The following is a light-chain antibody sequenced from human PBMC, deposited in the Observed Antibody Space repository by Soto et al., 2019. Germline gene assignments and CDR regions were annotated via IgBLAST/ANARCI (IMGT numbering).Light chain of an antibody. CDR2: DTS. J-gene: IGKJ1*01. CDR3: LHRSNWPRT. V-gene: IGKV3-11*01. Sequence: IVLTESPAPLSLSPGERATSSCTASQSVSSYLAWYQQKPGQAPRLLIYDTSNRASGIPARFSGSGSGTDFTLTISSLEPEDSAVYYCLHRSNWPRTFGQGTKVDIK. CDR1: QSVSSY.